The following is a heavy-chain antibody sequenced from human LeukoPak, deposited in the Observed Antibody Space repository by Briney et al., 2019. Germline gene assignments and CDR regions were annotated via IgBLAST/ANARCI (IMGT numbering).Heavy chain of an antibody. V-gene: IGHV3-21*01. CDR2: ISSSSYI. D-gene: IGHD2-15*01. Sequence: GGSLRLSCAASGFTFSSYSMNWVRQAPGKGLEWVSSISSSSYIYYADSVKGRLTISRDNAKNSLYLQMNSLRAEDTAVYYCARDHIVVVVDASHCYGMDVWGQGTTVTVSS. CDR1: GFTFSSYS. J-gene: IGHJ6*02. CDR3: ARDHIVVVVDASHCYGMDV.